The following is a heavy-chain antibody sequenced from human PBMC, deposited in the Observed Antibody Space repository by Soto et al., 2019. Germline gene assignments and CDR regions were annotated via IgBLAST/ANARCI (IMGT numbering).Heavy chain of an antibody. CDR1: GGSITSSSYY. J-gene: IGHJ4*02. D-gene: IGHD4-17*01. Sequence: QLQLQESGPRLVKPSETLSLSCSVSGGSITSSSYYWGWIRQAPGKGLEWIGTIYYRGRTYYNPSRKSRVTISADSYKTQFSLKLSSVTAADAAVYYCASPVGADYPFDYWGQGTLVTVSS. V-gene: IGHV4-39*01. CDR3: ASPVGADYPFDY. CDR2: IYYRGRT.